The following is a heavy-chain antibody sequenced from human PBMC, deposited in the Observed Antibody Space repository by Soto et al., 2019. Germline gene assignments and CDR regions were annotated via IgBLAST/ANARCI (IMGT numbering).Heavy chain of an antibody. D-gene: IGHD6-13*01. Sequence: GGSLRLSCAASGFTFSSYGMHWVRQAPGKGLEWVAVIWYDGSNKYYADSVKGRFTISRDNSKNTLYLQMNSLRAEDTAVYYCARYLPPLKAALDYWGQGTLVTVSS. V-gene: IGHV3-33*01. CDR3: ARYLPPLKAALDY. J-gene: IGHJ4*02. CDR2: IWYDGSNK. CDR1: GFTFSSYG.